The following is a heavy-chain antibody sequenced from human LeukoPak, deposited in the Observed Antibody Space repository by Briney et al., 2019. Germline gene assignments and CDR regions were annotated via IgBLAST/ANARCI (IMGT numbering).Heavy chain of an antibody. CDR2: INHSGST. Sequence: SETLSLTCAVYGGSFSGYYWSWIRQPPGKGLEWIGEINHSGSTNYNPSLKSRVTISVDTSKNQFSLKLSSVTAADTAVYYCASLYSSSWYESYFDYWGQGTLVTVSS. CDR3: ASLYSSSWYESYFDY. J-gene: IGHJ4*02. D-gene: IGHD6-13*01. V-gene: IGHV4-34*01. CDR1: GGSFSGYY.